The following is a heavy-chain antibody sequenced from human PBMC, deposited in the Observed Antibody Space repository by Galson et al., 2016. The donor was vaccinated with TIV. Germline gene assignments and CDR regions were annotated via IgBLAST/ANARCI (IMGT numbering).Heavy chain of an antibody. CDR3: AKDRVKTVFGAGSFDF. CDR2: ISFTGGST. Sequence: SLRLSCAASGFTFTTYAMNWVRQAPGKGLEWVSSISFTGGSTYYADSVKGWFTVARDNSKNTVYLQMNRLRTDDTATCFCAKDRVKTVFGAGSFDFWGQGTRLTVSS. D-gene: IGHD3-3*01. V-gene: IGHV3-23*01. J-gene: IGHJ4*02. CDR1: GFTFTTYA.